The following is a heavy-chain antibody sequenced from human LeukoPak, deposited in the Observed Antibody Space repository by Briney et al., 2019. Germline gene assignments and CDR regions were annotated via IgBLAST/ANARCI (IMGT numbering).Heavy chain of an antibody. V-gene: IGHV3-30*02. Sequence: GGSLRLSCAASGFTFSSYGMHWVRQAPGKGLEWVAFIRYDGSNKYYADSVKGRFTISRDNSKNTLYLQMNSLRAEDTAVYYCAKTPMTNGWYYFDYWGQGTLVTVSS. D-gene: IGHD6-19*01. CDR1: GFTFSSYG. CDR3: AKTPMTNGWYYFDY. CDR2: IRYDGSNK. J-gene: IGHJ4*02.